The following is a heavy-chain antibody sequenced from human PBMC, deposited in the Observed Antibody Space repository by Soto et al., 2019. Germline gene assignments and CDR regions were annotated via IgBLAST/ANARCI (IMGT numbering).Heavy chain of an antibody. D-gene: IGHD5-12*01. CDR3: ARVDIVATSVYFDY. V-gene: IGHV4-61*08. Sequence: PSETLSLTCTVSGGSISSGDYYWRWIRQPPGKGLEWIGYIYYSGSTNYNPSLKSRVTISVDTSKNQFSLKLSSVTAADTAVYYCARVDIVATSVYFDYWGQGTLVTVSS. J-gene: IGHJ4*02. CDR1: GGSISSGDYY. CDR2: IYYSGST.